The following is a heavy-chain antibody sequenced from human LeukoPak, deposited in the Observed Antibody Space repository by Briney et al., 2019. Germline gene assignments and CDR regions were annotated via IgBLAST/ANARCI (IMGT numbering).Heavy chain of an antibody. CDR2: ISGGGGSA. V-gene: IGHV3-23*01. D-gene: IGHD1-26*01. CDR1: GFIFSSYA. Sequence: GGSLRLSCAASGFIFSSYAMTWVRQAPGKGLEWVSAISGGGGSAYYADSVKGRFTISRDSSMNTLYLQMNSLTAGDTAVYYCAKAVGATRGYYYSGMDVWGQGTTVTVSS. CDR3: AKAVGATRGYYYSGMDV. J-gene: IGHJ6*02.